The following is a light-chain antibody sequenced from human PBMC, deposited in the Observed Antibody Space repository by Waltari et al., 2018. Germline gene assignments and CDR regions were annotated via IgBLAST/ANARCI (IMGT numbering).Light chain of an antibody. J-gene: IGKJ1*01. Sequence: DIVMTQSPDSLAVSLGERATINCKSSQSVLYSSNNKNYLAWYQQKPGQPPKLLIYWASTRESGFPDHFSGSGSGTDFTLTISSLQAEDVAVYYCQQYYSSPPTFGQGTKVEIK. CDR2: WAS. CDR1: QSVLYSSNNKNY. V-gene: IGKV4-1*01. CDR3: QQYYSSPPT.